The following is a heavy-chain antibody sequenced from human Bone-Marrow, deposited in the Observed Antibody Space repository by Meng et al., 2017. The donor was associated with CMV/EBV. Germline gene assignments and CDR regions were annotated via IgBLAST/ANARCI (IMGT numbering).Heavy chain of an antibody. D-gene: IGHD4-23*01. Sequence: ASVKVSCKASGYTFISYYMYWVRQAPGQGLEWMGIINPTSGSTTYAQKFRGRITITRDTSTSTAYMELSSLRSDDTAVYYCARAHPTRKSGDNSAGGDVWGQGTTVTVSS. J-gene: IGHJ6*02. V-gene: IGHV1-46*01. CDR3: ARAHPTRKSGDNSAGGDV. CDR2: INPTSGST. CDR1: GYTFISYY.